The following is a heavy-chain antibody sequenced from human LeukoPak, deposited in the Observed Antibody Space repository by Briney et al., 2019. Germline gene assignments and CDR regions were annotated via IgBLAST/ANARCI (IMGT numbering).Heavy chain of an antibody. D-gene: IGHD3-10*01. V-gene: IGHV4-4*02. CDR1: GGSISSSNW. CDR3: ARHRTYYYGSGSFDY. CDR2: IYHSGST. J-gene: IGHJ4*02. Sequence: KSSETLSLTCAVSGGSISSSNWWSWVRQPPGKGLEWIGEIYHSGSTNYNPSLRSRVTISVGTSKNQFSLKLSSVTAADTAVYYCARHRTYYYGSGSFDYWGQGTLVTVSS.